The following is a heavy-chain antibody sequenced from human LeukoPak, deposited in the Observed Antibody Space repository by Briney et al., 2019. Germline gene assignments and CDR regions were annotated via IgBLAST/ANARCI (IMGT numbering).Heavy chain of an antibody. CDR2: IYYTGST. D-gene: IGHD4-17*01. CDR3: ARDYGDIPPDWYYDL. CDR1: GGSISSYY. Sequence: SETLSLTCTVSGGSISSYYWSWIRQPPEKGLEWIGYIYYTGSTTYNPSLKSRVTISVDTSKNQFSLKLRSVTAADTAVYYCARDYGDIPPDWYYDLWGRGTLVTVSS. V-gene: IGHV4-59*01. J-gene: IGHJ2*01.